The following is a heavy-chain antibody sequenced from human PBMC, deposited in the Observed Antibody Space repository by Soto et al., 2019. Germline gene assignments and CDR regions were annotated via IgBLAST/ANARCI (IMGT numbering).Heavy chain of an antibody. D-gene: IGHD3-22*01. Sequence: NPSETLSLTCTVSGASISSYYWSWIRQPPGKGLEWIGYIYYSGSTNYNPSLKSRVTISLDTSKNQFSLKLSSVTAADTAVYYCARSRGGYFDYWGQGTLVTVPS. J-gene: IGHJ4*02. CDR1: GASISSYY. CDR2: IYYSGST. V-gene: IGHV4-59*01. CDR3: ARSRGGYFDY.